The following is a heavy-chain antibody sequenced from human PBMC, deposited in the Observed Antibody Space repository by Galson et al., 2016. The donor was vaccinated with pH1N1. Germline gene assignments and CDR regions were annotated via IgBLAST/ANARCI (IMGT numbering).Heavy chain of an antibody. V-gene: IGHV1-69*13. CDR3: AREDYYDTDLSDWYFDL. CDR2: IIPIFNTA. J-gene: IGHJ2*01. Sequence: SVKVSCKASGYTFTKYYLHWVRQAPGQGVEWMGGIIPIFNTAKYAQNFQGRVTITADESTTTAYMELSSLRSEDTAVYYCAREDYYDTDLSDWYFDLWGRGTLLTVSS. D-gene: IGHD3-22*01. CDR1: GYTFTKYY.